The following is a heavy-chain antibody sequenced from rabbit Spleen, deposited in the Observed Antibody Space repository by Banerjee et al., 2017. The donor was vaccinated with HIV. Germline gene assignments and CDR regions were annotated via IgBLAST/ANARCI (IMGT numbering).Heavy chain of an antibody. D-gene: IGHD1-1*01. Sequence: QSLEESGGGLVKPGASLTLTCTASGFSVSSSYWICWVRQAPGKGLEWIGCIYTGNRKTYCASWAKGRFIMSRTSSTTVTLQMPRLTAADTATYFCARDTSSSFSSYGMDLWGQGTLVTVS. CDR2: IYTGNRKT. CDR3: ARDTSSSFSSYGMDL. V-gene: IGHV1S40*01. J-gene: IGHJ6*01. CDR1: GFSVSSSYW.